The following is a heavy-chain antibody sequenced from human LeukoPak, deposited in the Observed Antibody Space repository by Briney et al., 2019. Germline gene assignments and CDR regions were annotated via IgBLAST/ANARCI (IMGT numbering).Heavy chain of an antibody. J-gene: IGHJ4*02. Sequence: SETLSLTCTVSGGSISSSSYYWGWIRQPPGKGLEWIGSIYYSGSTYYNPSLKSRVTISVDTSKNEFSLKLSSVTAADTAVYYCARHHDSSDWSDYWGQGTLVTVSS. D-gene: IGHD3-22*01. CDR1: GGSISSSSYY. CDR3: ARHHDSSDWSDY. CDR2: IYYSGST. V-gene: IGHV4-39*01.